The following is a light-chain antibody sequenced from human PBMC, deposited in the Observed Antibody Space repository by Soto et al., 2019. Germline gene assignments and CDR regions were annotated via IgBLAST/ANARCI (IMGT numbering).Light chain of an antibody. CDR2: GAS. CDR3: RQHGSSPIT. CDR1: QSFSSSY. V-gene: IGKV3-20*01. J-gene: IGKJ5*01. Sequence: EIVLTQSPGTLSLSPGERATLSCRASQSFSSSYLASYHQKPPQAPRRLLYGASSRATGIPARFSGSGSGTDVTLTTSRLEPEEFAVDYCRQHGSSPITFGQGTRLEI.